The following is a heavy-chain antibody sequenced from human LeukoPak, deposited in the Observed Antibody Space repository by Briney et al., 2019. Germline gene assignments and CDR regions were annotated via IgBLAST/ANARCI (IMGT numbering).Heavy chain of an antibody. CDR3: AHVKAQSGSTFDI. CDR2: ISSSSSSI. CDR1: GFTFSSYE. J-gene: IGHJ3*02. Sequence: PGGSLRLSCAASGFTFSSYEMNWVRRAPGKGLEWVSYISSSSSSIYYADSVKGRFTISRDNAKNSLYLQMNSLRAEDTAVYYCAHVKAQSGSTFDIWGQGTMVTVSS. V-gene: IGHV3-48*03. D-gene: IGHD3-10*01.